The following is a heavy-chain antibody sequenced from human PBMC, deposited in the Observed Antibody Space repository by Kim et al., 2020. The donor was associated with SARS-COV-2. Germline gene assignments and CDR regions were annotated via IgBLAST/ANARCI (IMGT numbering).Heavy chain of an antibody. V-gene: IGHV4-39*01. Sequence: STYYTPPLKRRVTISLDTSKNRFSLKMSSVTAADTAVYYCARPRGNGWFDPWGQGTLVTVSS. CDR2: ST. CDR3: ARPRGNGWFDP. J-gene: IGHJ5*02. D-gene: IGHD2-8*01.